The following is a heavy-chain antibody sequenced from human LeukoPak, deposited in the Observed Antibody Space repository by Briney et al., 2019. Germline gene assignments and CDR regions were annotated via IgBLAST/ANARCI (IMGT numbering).Heavy chain of an antibody. Sequence: AGGSLRLSCAASGFTFSSYAMSWVRQAPGKGLEWVSAISGSGGSTYYADSVKGRFTISRDNSKNTLYLQMNSLRAEDTAVYYCAKDPPGGGDDSSGYYYAWGQGTLVTVSS. D-gene: IGHD3-22*01. CDR1: GFTFSSYA. CDR2: ISGSGGST. CDR3: AKDPPGGGDDSSGYYYA. V-gene: IGHV3-23*01. J-gene: IGHJ5*02.